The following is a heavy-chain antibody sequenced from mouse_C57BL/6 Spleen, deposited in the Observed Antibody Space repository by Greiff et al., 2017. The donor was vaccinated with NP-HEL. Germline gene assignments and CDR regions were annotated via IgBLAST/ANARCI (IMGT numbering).Heavy chain of an antibody. CDR1: GYTFTSYG. Sequence: QVQLKQSGAELARPGASVKLSCKASGYTFTSYGISWVKQRTGQGLEWIGEIYPRSGNTYYNEKFKGKATLTPDKSSSTAYMELRSLTSEDSAVYFCARDYGNYEGFAYWGQGTLVTVSA. CDR2: IYPRSGNT. D-gene: IGHD2-1*01. V-gene: IGHV1-81*01. CDR3: ARDYGNYEGFAY. J-gene: IGHJ3*01.